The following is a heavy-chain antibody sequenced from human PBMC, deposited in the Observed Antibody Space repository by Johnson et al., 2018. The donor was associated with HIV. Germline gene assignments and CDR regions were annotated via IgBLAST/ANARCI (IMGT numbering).Heavy chain of an antibody. J-gene: IGHJ3*02. V-gene: IGHV3-30*02. CDR1: GFIFSSYG. CDR2: IWYDGSRK. Sequence: QVQLVESGGGVVQPGGSLRLSCAASGFIFSSYGMHWVRQAPGKGLEWVAFIWYDGSRKYYADSVKGRFTISRVNSKNMLYLQMNSLRVEDTAVYYCARSGYGSGSTHDAFDIWGQGTMVTGSS. CDR3: ARSGYGSGSTHDAFDI. D-gene: IGHD3-10*01.